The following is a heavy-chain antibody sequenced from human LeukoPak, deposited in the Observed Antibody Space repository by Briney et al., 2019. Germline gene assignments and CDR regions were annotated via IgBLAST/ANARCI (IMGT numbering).Heavy chain of an antibody. CDR1: GASINNNF. CDR3: SRENGAFSPFGY. J-gene: IGHJ4*02. D-gene: IGHD2-8*01. V-gene: IGHV4-4*08. CDR2: IYSSGSA. Sequence: SETLSLTCTVSGASINNNFWTWIRQPPGKGLEWIGYIYSSGSANYNPSLKSRVIISGDTSKNQISLNLTSVTAADTAVYYCSRENGAFSPFGYWGQGTLVTVLS.